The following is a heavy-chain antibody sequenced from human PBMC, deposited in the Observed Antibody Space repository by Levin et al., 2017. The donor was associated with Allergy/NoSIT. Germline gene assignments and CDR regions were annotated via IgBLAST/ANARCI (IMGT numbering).Heavy chain of an antibody. CDR2: MNPNSGNT. J-gene: IGHJ6*02. Sequence: GESLKISCKASGYTLTSYDINWVRQATGQGLEWMGWMNPNSGNTGYAQKFQGRVTMTRNTSISTAYMELSSLRSEDTAVYYCARGPAVVVVPAATPYYYYGMDVWGQGTTVTVSS. D-gene: IGHD2-2*01. CDR1: GYTLTSYD. V-gene: IGHV1-8*01. CDR3: ARGPAVVVVPAATPYYYYGMDV.